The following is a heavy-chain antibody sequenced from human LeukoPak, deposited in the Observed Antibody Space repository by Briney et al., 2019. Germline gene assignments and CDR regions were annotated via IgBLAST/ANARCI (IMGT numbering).Heavy chain of an antibody. J-gene: IGHJ4*02. CDR3: ASGRLYDYVWGSYFDY. Sequence: GGSLRLSCAASGFTFSSYAMHWVRQAPGKGLEWVAVISYDGSNKYYADSVKGRFTISRDNAKNSLYLQTNSLRAEDTAVYYCASGRLYDYVWGSYFDYWGQGTLVTVSS. CDR1: GFTFSSYA. D-gene: IGHD3-16*01. V-gene: IGHV3-30-3*01. CDR2: ISYDGSNK.